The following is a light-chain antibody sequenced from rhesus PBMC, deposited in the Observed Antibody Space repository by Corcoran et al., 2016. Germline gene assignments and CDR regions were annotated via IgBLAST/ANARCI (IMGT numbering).Light chain of an antibody. CDR2: KAS. CDR1: LGISSS. CDR3: QQYSSRPLT. J-gene: IGKJ4*01. Sequence: IQMTQSPSSLSASLGDTVTITCLASLGISSSLAWYHQKPGKAPKSLIYKASSLQSGVPSRFSGSGSGTDFTLTISSLRSEAFATYDCQQYSSRPLTFVGGAKVEIK. V-gene: IGKV1-22*01.